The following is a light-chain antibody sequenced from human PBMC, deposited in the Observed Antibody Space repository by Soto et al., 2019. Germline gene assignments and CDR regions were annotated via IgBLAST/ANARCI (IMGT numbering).Light chain of an antibody. CDR1: QNIRRR. V-gene: IGKV1-39*01. J-gene: IGKJ5*01. Sequence: DFQMTQSPSTLSASVGDRVTITCRASQNIRRRLAWFQQKPGKAPKPLIYDASRLQSGVPSRFSGSGGGTDFTLSISSVQPEDFATYFCQQSYMDPITFGQGTRLEIK. CDR2: DAS. CDR3: QQSYMDPIT.